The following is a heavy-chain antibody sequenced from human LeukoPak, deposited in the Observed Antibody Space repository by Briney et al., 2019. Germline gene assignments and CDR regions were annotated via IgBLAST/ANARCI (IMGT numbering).Heavy chain of an antibody. D-gene: IGHD6-13*01. V-gene: IGHV3-23*01. CDR1: GFIFNSYA. J-gene: IGHJ4*02. CDR2: VSASGGST. Sequence: GGSLRLSCAVSGFIFNSYAMSWVRQAPGKGLEWVSSVSASGGSTYHADSVKGRFTISRDNSKNTLHLQMNSLRADDTALYYCAKGALAAAGSGFDYWGQRTLVTVSS. CDR3: AKGALAAAGSGFDY.